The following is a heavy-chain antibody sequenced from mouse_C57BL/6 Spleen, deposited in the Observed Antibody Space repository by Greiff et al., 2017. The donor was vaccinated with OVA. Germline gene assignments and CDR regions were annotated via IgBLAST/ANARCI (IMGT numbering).Heavy chain of an antibody. CDR2: IYPSDSET. J-gene: IGHJ2*01. D-gene: IGHD2-5*01. V-gene: IGHV1-61*01. Sequence: QVQLQQPGAELVRPGSSVKLSCKASGYTFTSYWMDWVKQRPGQGLEWIGNIYPSDSETHYNQKFKDKATLTVDKSSSTAYMQLSSLTSEDSAVYYCARSGSNSDYWGQGTTRTVSA. CDR3: ARSGSNSDY. CDR1: GYTFTSYW.